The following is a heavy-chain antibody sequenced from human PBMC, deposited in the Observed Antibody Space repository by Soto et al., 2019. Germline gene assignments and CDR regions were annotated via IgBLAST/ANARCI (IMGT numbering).Heavy chain of an antibody. J-gene: IGHJ4*02. V-gene: IGHV3-66*01. CDR2: IYSGGST. Sequence: GGSLRLSCAASGFTVSSNYMSWVRQAPGKGLEWVSVIYSGGSTYYADSVKGRFTISRDNSKNTLFFQMNSLRADDTAVYYCARGGTMALDYWGQGTLVTVSS. CDR3: ARGGTMALDY. D-gene: IGHD3-10*01. CDR1: GFTVSSNY.